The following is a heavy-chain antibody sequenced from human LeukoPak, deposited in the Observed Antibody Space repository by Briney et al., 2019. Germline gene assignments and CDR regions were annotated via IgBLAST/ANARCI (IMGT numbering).Heavy chain of an antibody. CDR3: ARGDATNYYDSSGYYPHFDY. V-gene: IGHV1-46*01. CDR2: INPSGGST. Sequence: GASVTVSCTASGYTFTSYYMHWVRQAPGQGLEWMGIINPSGGSTSYAQKFQGRVTMTRDTSTSTVYMELSSLRSEDTAVYYCARGDATNYYDSSGYYPHFDYWGQGTLVTVSS. J-gene: IGHJ4*02. CDR1: GYTFTSYY. D-gene: IGHD3-22*01.